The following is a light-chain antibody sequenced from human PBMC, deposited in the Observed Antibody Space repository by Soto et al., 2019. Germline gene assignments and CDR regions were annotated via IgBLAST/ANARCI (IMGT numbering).Light chain of an antibody. Sequence: EIVMTQSPATMSVSPGERATLSCRASQSVSSNLAWYQQKPGQAPRLLIYGASTRATGIPARFSGSGSGTEFTLTISSLQSEDFAIYYCQQYHNWPPQITFGQGTRLEIK. CDR3: QQYHNWPPQIT. CDR2: GAS. J-gene: IGKJ5*01. CDR1: QSVSSN. V-gene: IGKV3-15*01.